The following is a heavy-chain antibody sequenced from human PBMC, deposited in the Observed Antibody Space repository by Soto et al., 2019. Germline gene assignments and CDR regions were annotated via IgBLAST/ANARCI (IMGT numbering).Heavy chain of an antibody. D-gene: IGHD6-6*01. CDR1: GFTFSSYW. CDR2: INSDGSST. V-gene: IGHV3-74*01. J-gene: IGHJ6*02. CDR3: ARVRSEYTSSDYYYYYGMDV. Sequence: HPGGSLRLSCAAFGFTFSSYWMHWVRQAPGKGLVWVSRINSDGSSTSYADSVKGRFTISRDNAKNTLYLQMNSLRAEDTAVYYCARVRSEYTSSDYYYYYGMDVWGQGTTVTVSS.